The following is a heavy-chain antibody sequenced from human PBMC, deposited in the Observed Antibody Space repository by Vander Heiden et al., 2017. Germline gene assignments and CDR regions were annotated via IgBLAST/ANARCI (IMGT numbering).Heavy chain of an antibody. CDR1: GGPISSSSYY. J-gene: IGHJ5*02. Sequence: QLQLQESGPGLVKPSETLSLTCTVSGGPISSSSYYWGWIRQPPGKGLEWIGSIYDSGSTYYNPSLKSRVTIAVDTSKNQFSLKLSSVTAADTAVYYCARQSITMVRGVLGWFDPWGQGTLVTVSS. D-gene: IGHD3-10*01. V-gene: IGHV4-39*01. CDR2: IYDSGST. CDR3: ARQSITMVRGVLGWFDP.